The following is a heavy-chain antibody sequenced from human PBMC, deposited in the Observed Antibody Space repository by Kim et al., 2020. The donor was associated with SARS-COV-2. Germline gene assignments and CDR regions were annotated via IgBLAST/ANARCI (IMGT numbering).Heavy chain of an antibody. J-gene: IGHJ6*02. Sequence: GGSLRLSCAASGFTFSSYGMHWVRQAPGKGLEWVAVIWYDGSNKYYADSVKGRFTISRDNSKNTLYLQMNSLRAEDTAVYYCASFRYFDWFVVGDCSGGSCDGMDVWGQGTTVTVSS. CDR2: IWYDGSNK. CDR3: ASFRYFDWFVVGDCSGGSCDGMDV. V-gene: IGHV3-33*01. CDR1: GFTFSSYG. D-gene: IGHD2-15*01.